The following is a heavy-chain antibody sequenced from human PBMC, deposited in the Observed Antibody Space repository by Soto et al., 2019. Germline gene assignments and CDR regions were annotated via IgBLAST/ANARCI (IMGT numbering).Heavy chain of an antibody. J-gene: IGHJ5*02. D-gene: IGHD3-3*01. CDR1: GDTFTSYY. CDR2: INPHGGST. V-gene: IGHV1-46*01. CDR3: ARSSGGNFGIIIEGSNWFDP. Sequence: ASVKVSCKAPGDTFTSYYLNWVRQAPGQGLEWMGVINPHGGSTKYAQKFQGRITMTRDTSRSTVYMELSSLRSDDTAIYYCARSSGGNFGIIIEGSNWFDPWGQGTLVTISS.